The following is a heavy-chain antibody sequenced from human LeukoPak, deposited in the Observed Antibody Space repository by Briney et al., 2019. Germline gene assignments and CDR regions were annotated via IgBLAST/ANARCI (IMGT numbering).Heavy chain of an antibody. V-gene: IGHV1-2*02. CDR2: INPNSGGT. Sequence: VASVKVSCKASGYTFTGYYMHWVRQAPGQGLEWMGWINPNSGGTNYAQKFQGRVTMTRDTSISTAYMELSRLRSDDTAVYYCAREGRLIAARPGVDYWGQGTLVTVSS. J-gene: IGHJ4*02. CDR3: AREGRLIAARPGVDY. D-gene: IGHD6-6*01. CDR1: GYTFTGYY.